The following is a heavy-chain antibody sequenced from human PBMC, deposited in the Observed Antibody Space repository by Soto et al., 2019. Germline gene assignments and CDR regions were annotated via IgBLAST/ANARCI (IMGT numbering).Heavy chain of an antibody. Sequence: QVQLQQWGAGLLKPSETLSLTCAVSGGSLSGYYWSWIRQPPGKRLEWIGEINHIGSTNYNPSLKSRVTKLADTSKSQVPLKLSAVTAADTAVYYCATLEWKGSATEEYYYYYGMDVWGQGTTVTVTS. CDR3: ATLEWKGSATEEYYYYYGMDV. D-gene: IGHD3-10*01. V-gene: IGHV4-34*01. CDR1: GGSLSGYY. CDR2: INHIGST. J-gene: IGHJ6*02.